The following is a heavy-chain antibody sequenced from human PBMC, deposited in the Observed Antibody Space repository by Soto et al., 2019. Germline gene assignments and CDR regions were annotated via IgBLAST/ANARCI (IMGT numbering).Heavy chain of an antibody. CDR2: IYYSGSV. J-gene: IGHJ5*02. CDR1: CVSISGYY. Sequence: SETLSLTCIVSCVSISGYYWSWIRQPPGKGLEWIGYIYYSGSVNYNPSLKSRVTISLDTSKNQFSLNVSSVTAADTAVYYCARDKGQLGRFDPWGQGTLVTVSS. CDR3: ARDKGQLGRFDP. V-gene: IGHV4-59*01. D-gene: IGHD3-16*01.